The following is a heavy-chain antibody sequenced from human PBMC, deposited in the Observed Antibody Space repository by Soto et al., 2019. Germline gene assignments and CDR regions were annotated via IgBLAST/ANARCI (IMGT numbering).Heavy chain of an antibody. CDR2: IIPTLGTP. J-gene: IGHJ6*02. Sequence: QVQLVQSGAEVKKPGPSVKVSCKASGGTFSTHAISWVRQAPGQGLEWLGGIIPTLGTPNYAQKFQGRVTVTADEYTSTAYMELSRLTSEDTAVYYCARAAFRSGYYGYYYGMDVWGQGTAVNV. CDR3: ARAAFRSGYYGYYYGMDV. D-gene: IGHD3-3*01. CDR1: GGTFSTHA. V-gene: IGHV1-69*01.